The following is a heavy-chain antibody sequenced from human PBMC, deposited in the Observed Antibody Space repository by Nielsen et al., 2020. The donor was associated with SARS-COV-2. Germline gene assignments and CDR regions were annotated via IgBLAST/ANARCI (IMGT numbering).Heavy chain of an antibody. D-gene: IGHD3-16*02. CDR2: IGGNGRNI. Sequence: WIRQPPGKALEWLSYIGGNGRNIFYADSVKGRFTISRDNAENSLSLQMNSLRAEDTAVYYCARYQGLGELSLYLDAFDIWGQGTMVTVSS. J-gene: IGHJ3*02. CDR3: ARYQGLGELSLYLDAFDI. V-gene: IGHV3-48*03.